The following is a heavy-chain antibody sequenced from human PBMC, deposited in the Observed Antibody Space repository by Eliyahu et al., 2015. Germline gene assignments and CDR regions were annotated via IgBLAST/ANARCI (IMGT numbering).Heavy chain of an antibody. J-gene: IGHJ2*01. CDR1: GYTXXSYA. CDR2: INAGKGNT. D-gene: IGHD5-24*01. Sequence: QVQLVQSGAEVKKPGASVKVSCKASGYTXXSYAMHWVRQAPGQRLEWMGWINAGKGNTKYSQKFQGRVTITRDTSASTAYMELSSLRSEDTAVYYCARDAEMAYTKGYFDLWGRGTLVTVSS. V-gene: IGHV1-3*01. CDR3: ARDAEMAYTKGYFDL.